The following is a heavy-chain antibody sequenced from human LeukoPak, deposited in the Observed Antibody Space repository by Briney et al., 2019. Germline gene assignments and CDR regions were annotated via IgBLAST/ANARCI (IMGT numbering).Heavy chain of an antibody. CDR2: INLNSGAT. D-gene: IGHD1-14*01. Sequence: ASVKVSCKASGFTFSKYYLHWVRQAPGQGLEWLGGINLNSGATKYAQNFQGRVTMTRDTSITTAYMEVSSLRSDDTAVFYCARDMLEVTVPDHKYNDMDVWGQGTKVTVFS. CDR3: ARDMLEVTVPDHKYNDMDV. CDR1: GFTFSKYY. J-gene: IGHJ6*03. V-gene: IGHV1-2*02.